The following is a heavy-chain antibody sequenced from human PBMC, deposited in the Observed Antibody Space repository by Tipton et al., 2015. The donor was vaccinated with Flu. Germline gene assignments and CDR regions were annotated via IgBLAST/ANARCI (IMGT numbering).Heavy chain of an antibody. CDR2: VFHTGSS. J-gene: IGHJ4*02. V-gene: IGHV4-38-2*02. Sequence: TLSLTCTVSGYSISSDYYWGWIRQPPGKGLEWIGNVFHTGSSYYNPSLKSRVTISVDTSKNQFSLNVISVTAADTAVYYCAHETGFGDLFSRTFDQWGQGTLVSVSS. D-gene: IGHD3-10*01. CDR1: GYSISSDYY. CDR3: AHETGFGDLFSRTFDQ.